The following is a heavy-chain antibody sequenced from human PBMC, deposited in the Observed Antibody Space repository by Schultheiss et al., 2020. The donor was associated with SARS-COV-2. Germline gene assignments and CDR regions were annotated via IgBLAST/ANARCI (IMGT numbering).Heavy chain of an antibody. Sequence: ASVKVSCKASGYTFTGYYMHWVRQAPGQGLEWMGWINPNSGGTNYAQKFQGRVTITRDTSASTAYMELSSLRAEDTAVYYCARDGSVRGFDAFDIWGQGTMVTVSS. V-gene: IGHV1-2*02. CDR1: GYTFTGYY. J-gene: IGHJ3*02. CDR3: ARDGSVRGFDAFDI. D-gene: IGHD3-10*01. CDR2: INPNSGGT.